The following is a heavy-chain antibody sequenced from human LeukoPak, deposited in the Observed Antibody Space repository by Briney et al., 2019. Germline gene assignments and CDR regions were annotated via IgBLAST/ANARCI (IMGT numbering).Heavy chain of an antibody. V-gene: IGHV1-2*02. CDR3: ATNILVRDIINWFDP. CDR2: IKPNSGGT. D-gene: IGHD3-10*01. CDR1: GYSFADYY. J-gene: IGHJ5*02. Sequence: ASVKVSCKASGYSFADYYMHWVRQAPGPGLEWIGWIKPNSGGTRSAQKFQGRVTMTRDTSISTAYMELSSLRYDDTAVYYCATNILVRDIINWFDPWGQGTLVTVSS.